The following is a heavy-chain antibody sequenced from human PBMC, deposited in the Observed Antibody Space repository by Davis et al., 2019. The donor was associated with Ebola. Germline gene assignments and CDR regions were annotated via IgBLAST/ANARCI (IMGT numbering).Heavy chain of an antibody. V-gene: IGHV3-30-3*01. CDR1: GFTFSSYA. D-gene: IGHD3-10*01. CDR3: AFPKGVLWFGELLPDY. J-gene: IGHJ4*02. CDR2: ISYDGSNK. Sequence: GESLKISCAASGFTFSSYAMHWVRQAPGKGLEWVAVISYDGSNKYYADSVKGRFTISRDNSKNTLNLQMNSLTAEDTALYYCAFPKGVLWFGELLPDYWGQGTLVTVSS.